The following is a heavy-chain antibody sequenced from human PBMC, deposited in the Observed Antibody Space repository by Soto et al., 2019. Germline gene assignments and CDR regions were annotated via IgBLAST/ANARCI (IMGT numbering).Heavy chain of an antibody. CDR1: TYSFNKYG. V-gene: IGHV1-3*01. CDR3: GRGKGAVATVDR. CDR2: LDGANGYT. J-gene: IGHJ2*01. Sequence: QVQPVQSGAEVKQLGASVKLSCKTPTYSFNKYGLHWVRQAPGRSLEGMGWLDGANGYTQFSQKFEGRVTITTDTSAGTAYLDLIRLRSEVTAMYYCGRGKGAVATVDRWGPRTLVTVS. D-gene: IGHD1-26*01.